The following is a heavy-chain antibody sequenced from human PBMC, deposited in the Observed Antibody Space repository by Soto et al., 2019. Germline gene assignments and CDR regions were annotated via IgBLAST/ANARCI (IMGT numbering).Heavy chain of an antibody. CDR1: GFAISRGYY. D-gene: IGHD2-21*02. J-gene: IGHJ4*02. V-gene: IGHV4-38-2*02. CDR3: AREKVGTTFFDT. Sequence: SETLSLTCAVSGFAISRGYYWSWVRQPPGKGLEWIGSIYPSVSSYHNPSLATRLGLSIDASKNQFTLNLTSVTAADTALYFCAREKVGTTFFDTWGQGIQVTVSS. CDR2: IYPSVSS.